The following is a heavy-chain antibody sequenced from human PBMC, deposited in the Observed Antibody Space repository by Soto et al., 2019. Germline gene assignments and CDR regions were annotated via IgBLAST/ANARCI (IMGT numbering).Heavy chain of an antibody. CDR3: AKDLWGSWTVDY. Sequence: QVQLVQSGAEVKEPGASVKVSCKASGFTFQNYHMHWVRQAPGQGLEWMGIIHPSGDTTTYAQNFQGRPAQNKSQSTSTAYMELSSLTSEDTAVYYCAKDLWGSWTVDYWGQGTLITVSS. CDR1: GFTFQNYH. D-gene: IGHD3-16*01. V-gene: IGHV1-46*02. CDR2: IHPSGDTT. J-gene: IGHJ4*02.